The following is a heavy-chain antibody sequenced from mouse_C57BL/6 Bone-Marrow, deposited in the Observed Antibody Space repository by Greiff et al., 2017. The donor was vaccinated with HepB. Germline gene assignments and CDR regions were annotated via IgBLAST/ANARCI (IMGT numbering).Heavy chain of an antibody. CDR1: GFTFSDYY. Sequence: EVKVVESGGGLVQPGGSLKLSCAASGFTFSDYYMYWVRQTPEKRLELVAYISNGGGSTYYPDTVKGRFTISRDNAKNTLYLQMSRLKSEDTAMYYCARHYSNYPFAYWGQGTLVTVSA. J-gene: IGHJ3*01. D-gene: IGHD2-5*01. V-gene: IGHV5-12*01. CDR3: ARHYSNYPFAY. CDR2: ISNGGGST.